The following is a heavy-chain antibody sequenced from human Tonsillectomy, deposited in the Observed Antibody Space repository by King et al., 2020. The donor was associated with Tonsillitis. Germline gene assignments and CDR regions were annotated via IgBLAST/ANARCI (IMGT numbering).Heavy chain of an antibody. CDR3: AGVWGILARSLIDY. J-gene: IGHJ4*02. CDR2: ISPYSGNS. D-gene: IGHD3-16*01. CDR1: GYTFSNYD. Sequence: VQLVESGAEVKKPGASVKISCKASGYTFSNYDISWVRQAPGQGLEWMGWISPYSGNSNYAQKFQGRVTVTTDTATSTVYMELRGLRSDDTAVYYCAGVWGILARSLIDYWGQGTLVTVSS. V-gene: IGHV1-18*01.